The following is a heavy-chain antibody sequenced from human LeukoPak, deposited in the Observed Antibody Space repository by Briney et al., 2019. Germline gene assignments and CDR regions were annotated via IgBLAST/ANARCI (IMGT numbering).Heavy chain of an antibody. D-gene: IGHD2-2*01. CDR3: ARDRGRYCSSTSCQT. Sequence: SETLSLTCTVSGGSISSGSYYWSWIRQPAGKGLEWIGRIYTSGSTNYNPSLKSRVTISVDTSKNQFSLKLSSVTAADTAVYYCARDRGRYCSSTSCQTWGQGTLVTVST. J-gene: IGHJ5*02. V-gene: IGHV4-61*02. CDR1: GGSISSGSYY. CDR2: IYTSGST.